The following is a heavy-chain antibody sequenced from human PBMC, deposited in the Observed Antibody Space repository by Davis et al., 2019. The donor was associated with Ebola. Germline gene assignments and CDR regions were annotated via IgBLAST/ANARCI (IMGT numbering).Heavy chain of an antibody. CDR1: GFTFSSYS. V-gene: IGHV3-66*01. CDR3: ARDADYYDSSGYYSIYFDY. D-gene: IGHD3-22*01. J-gene: IGHJ4*02. CDR2: IYSGGST. Sequence: GGSLRLSCAASGFTFSSYSMNWVRQAPGKGLEWVSVIYSGGSTYYADSVKGRFTISRDNSKNTLYLQMNSLRAEDTAVYYCARDADYYDSSGYYSIYFDYWGQGTLVTVSS.